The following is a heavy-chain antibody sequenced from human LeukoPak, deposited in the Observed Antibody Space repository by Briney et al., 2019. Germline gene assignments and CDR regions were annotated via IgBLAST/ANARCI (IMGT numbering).Heavy chain of an antibody. CDR3: AKDGRSGAPFDR. J-gene: IGHJ4*02. D-gene: IGHD3-3*01. V-gene: IGHV3-33*06. CDR2: IWYDGSNK. CDR1: GFTFISYG. Sequence: GGSLRLSCAASGFTFISYGMHWVRQAPGKGLEWVAVIWYDGSNKYYADSVKGRFTISRDNSKNTLYLQMNSLRVEDTATYYCAKDGRSGAPFDRWGQGTVLTVSS.